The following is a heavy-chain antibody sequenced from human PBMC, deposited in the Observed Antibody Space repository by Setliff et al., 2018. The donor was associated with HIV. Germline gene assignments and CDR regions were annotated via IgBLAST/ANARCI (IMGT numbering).Heavy chain of an antibody. CDR3: AREVAYGDDAFDI. J-gene: IGHJ3*02. D-gene: IGHD2-8*02. Sequence: GGSLRLFCAASGFTFSSHWMHWVRQAPGKGLVWVSRINSAGSRTSYAGSVKGRCTISRDNAKNTLYLQMNSLRAEDTAVYYCAREVAYGDDAFDIWGQGTVVTVSS. CDR1: GFTFSSHW. V-gene: IGHV3-74*01. CDR2: INSAGSRT.